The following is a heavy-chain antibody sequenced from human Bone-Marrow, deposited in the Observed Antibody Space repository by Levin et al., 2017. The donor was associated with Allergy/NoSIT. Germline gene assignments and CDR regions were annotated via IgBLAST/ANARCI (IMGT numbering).Heavy chain of an antibody. D-gene: IGHD3-10*01. Sequence: SETLSLTCTVSGGSFGGYHWTWIRQSPGRGLEWIGEINHSGSTNYNPSLKSQVTISVDSSKNVFSLNLTSVTAADTALYLCAGGQGTLVRGIVAVRFYMDVWGKGTTVTVSS. V-gene: IGHV4-34*01. J-gene: IGHJ6*03. CDR3: AGGQGTLVRGIVAVRFYMDV. CDR2: INHSGST. CDR1: GGSFGGYH.